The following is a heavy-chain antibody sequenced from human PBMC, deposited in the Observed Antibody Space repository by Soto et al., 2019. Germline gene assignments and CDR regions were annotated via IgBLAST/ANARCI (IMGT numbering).Heavy chain of an antibody. CDR1: AFTLSSYS. CDR3: ARDNPRSSGWDV. V-gene: IGHV3-48*02. J-gene: IGHJ6*02. CDR2: INSGSTTI. Sequence: EVQLVESGGGLVQPGGSLRLSCAASAFTLSSYSMNWVRQAPGKGLEWVSYINSGSTTIYYADSVKGRFTISRDNAKNSLYLQMNSLRDEDTAVYYCARDNPRSSGWDVWGQGTTVTGSS.